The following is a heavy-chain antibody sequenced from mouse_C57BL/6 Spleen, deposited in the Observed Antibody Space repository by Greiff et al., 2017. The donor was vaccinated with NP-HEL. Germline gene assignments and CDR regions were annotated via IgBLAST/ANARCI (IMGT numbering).Heavy chain of an antibody. CDR1: GFNIKDDY. CDR2: IDPENGDT. J-gene: IGHJ4*01. D-gene: IGHD2-3*01. CDR3: TTPDDYYVRYAMDY. V-gene: IGHV14-4*01. Sequence: EVQLQQSGAELVRPGASVKLSCTASGFNIKDDYMHWVKQRPEQGLEWIGWIDPENGDTEYASKFQGKATITADTSSNTAYLQLSSLTSEDTAVYYCTTPDDYYVRYAMDYWGQGTSVTVSS.